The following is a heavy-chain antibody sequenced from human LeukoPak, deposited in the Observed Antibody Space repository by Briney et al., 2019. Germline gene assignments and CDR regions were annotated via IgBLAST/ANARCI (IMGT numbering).Heavy chain of an antibody. D-gene: IGHD6-13*01. CDR2: INSGGSDT. CDR1: GXTFSSYW. V-gene: IGHV3-74*01. J-gene: IGHJ4*02. Sequence: AGGSLRLSCAASGXTFSSYWMHWVRQAPGKGLVSVSRINSGGSDTTYADSVKGRYTISRDNAKNTLYLQMNTLRAEDTAMYYCARVGVFEAAAGQFDYWGQGTLVTVSS. CDR3: ARVGVFEAAAGQFDY.